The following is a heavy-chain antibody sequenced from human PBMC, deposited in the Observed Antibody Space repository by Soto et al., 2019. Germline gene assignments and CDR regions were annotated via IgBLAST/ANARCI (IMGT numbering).Heavy chain of an antibody. V-gene: IGHV6-1*01. CDR1: WGSVSSNTAT. CDR3: AGELDIHHGLGY. J-gene: IGHJ4*02. CDR2: TYYRSNWNF. Sequence: SQTLSLTCAISWGSVSSNTATWNWVRQSPSRGLEWLGRTYYRSNWNFDYALSVKSRITINPDTSKNQYSLQLNSLTPEDTAVYYCAGELDIHHGLGYWGPGTSVTVSS. D-gene: IGHD3-3*02.